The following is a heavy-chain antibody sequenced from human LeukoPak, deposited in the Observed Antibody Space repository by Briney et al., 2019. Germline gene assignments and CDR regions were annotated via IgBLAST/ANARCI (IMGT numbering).Heavy chain of an antibody. Sequence: PSETLSLTCTVSGGSIRTYYWSWIRQPPGKGLEWIGYISDIGRTNYNPSLNSRVSISQDTSKTQLSLKLSSVTAADTAVYYCAREFAVTWCDDCGPGTLVTVSS. CDR3: AREFAVTWCDD. J-gene: IGHJ5*02. CDR2: ISDIGRT. D-gene: IGHD5-18*01. V-gene: IGHV4-59*12. CDR1: GGSIRTYY.